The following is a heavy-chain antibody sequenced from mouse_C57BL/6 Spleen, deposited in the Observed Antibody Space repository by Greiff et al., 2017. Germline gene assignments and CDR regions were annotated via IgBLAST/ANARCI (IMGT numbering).Heavy chain of an antibody. D-gene: IGHD4-1*01. CDR1: GYTFTSYW. J-gene: IGHJ3*01. CDR3: ARASWDPWFAY. Sequence: QVQLQQPGAELVMPGASVKLSCKASGYTFTSYWMHWVKQRPGQGLEWIGEIDPSDSYTNYNQKFKGKSTLTVDKSSSTAYMQLSSLTSEDSAVYYCARASWDPWFAYWGQGTLVTVSA. V-gene: IGHV1-69*01. CDR2: IDPSDSYT.